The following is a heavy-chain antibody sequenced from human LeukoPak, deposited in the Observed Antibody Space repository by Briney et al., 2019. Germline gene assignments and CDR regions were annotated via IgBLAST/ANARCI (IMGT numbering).Heavy chain of an antibody. CDR2: ISSSGSTI. CDR1: GFTFSSYE. CDR3: ARADYGSGSRSDY. V-gene: IGHV3-48*03. J-gene: IGHJ4*02. Sequence: SGGSLRLSCPASGFTFSSYEMNWVRQAPGKGLEWVSYISSSGSTIYYADSVKGRFTISRDNAKNSLYLQMNSLRAEDTAVYYCARADYGSGSRSDYWGQGTLVTVSS. D-gene: IGHD3-10*01.